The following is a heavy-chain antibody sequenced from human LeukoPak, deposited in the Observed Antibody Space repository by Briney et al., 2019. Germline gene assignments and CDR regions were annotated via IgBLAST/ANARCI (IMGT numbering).Heavy chain of an antibody. CDR2: INQDGGGK. CDR1: GFTFSSYW. CDR3: ARVRTGTTNWFDP. Sequence: GGSLRLSCAASGFTFSSYWMSWVRQAPGKGLEWVATINQDGGGKYYVDSVKGRFTISRDNAKNSLHRQMSSLRAEDTAVYYCARVRTGTTNWFDPWGQGTLVTVSS. J-gene: IGHJ5*02. D-gene: IGHD1-1*01. V-gene: IGHV3-7*04.